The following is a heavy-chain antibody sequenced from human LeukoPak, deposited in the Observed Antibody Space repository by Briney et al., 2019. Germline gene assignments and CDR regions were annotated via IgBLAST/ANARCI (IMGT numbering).Heavy chain of an antibody. CDR3: VRDTALTGAAATGDY. CDR1: GYTFTSYD. J-gene: IGHJ4*02. CDR2: MNPNSGNT. V-gene: IGHV1-8*03. D-gene: IGHD6-13*01. Sequence: ASAKVSCKASGYTFTSYDINWVRQATGQGLEWMGWMNPNSGNTGYAQKFQGRVTITRNTSISTAYMELSSLRSEDTAVYYCVRDTALTGAAATGDYWGQGTLVTVSS.